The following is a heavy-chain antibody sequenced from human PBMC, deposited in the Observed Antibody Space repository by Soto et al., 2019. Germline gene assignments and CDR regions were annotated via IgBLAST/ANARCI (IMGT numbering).Heavy chain of an antibody. CDR2: ISYDGSNK. CDR1: GFTFSSYG. J-gene: IGHJ4*02. V-gene: IGHV3-30*18. Sequence: QVQLVESGGGVVQPGRSLRLSCAASGFTFSSYGMHWVRQAPGKGLEWVAVISYDGSNKYYADSVKGRFTISRDNSKNTLYLQMNSLRAEDTAVYYCAEDWGYDYGDLFDYWGQGTLVTVSS. D-gene: IGHD4-17*01. CDR3: AEDWGYDYGDLFDY.